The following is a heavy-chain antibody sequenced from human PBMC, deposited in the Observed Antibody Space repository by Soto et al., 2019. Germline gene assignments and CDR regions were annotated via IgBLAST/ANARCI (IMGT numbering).Heavy chain of an antibody. V-gene: IGHV3-30*04. J-gene: IGHJ6*02. D-gene: IGHD2-15*01. CDR1: ASTFSNYI. Sequence: QLQLVESGGGVVQPGRSLRLSCAASASTFSNYIMHWVHQAPGKGLEWVAFISYDGSNSNYADFVEGRFTISRDNPKNMLYLQLSSLRPDDTAVYYCAGGDNYYALGVWGQGTKVTVSS. CDR3: AGGDNYYALGV. CDR2: ISYDGSNS.